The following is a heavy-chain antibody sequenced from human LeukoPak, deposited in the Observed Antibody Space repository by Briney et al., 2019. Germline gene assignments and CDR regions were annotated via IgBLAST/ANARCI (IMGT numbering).Heavy chain of an antibody. CDR3: AKDPRVGSRVATPCH. V-gene: IGHV3-23*01. D-gene: IGHD5-24*01. CDR1: GFTFSSYA. Sequence: TGGSLRLSCAASGFTFSSYAMSWVRPAPGKGLESVSAISGSGGSTYYADSVKGRFTISRDNSKSTLFLQMNSLRAEDTAVYYCAKDPRVGSRVATPCHWGQGTLVTVSS. CDR2: ISGSGGST. J-gene: IGHJ4*02.